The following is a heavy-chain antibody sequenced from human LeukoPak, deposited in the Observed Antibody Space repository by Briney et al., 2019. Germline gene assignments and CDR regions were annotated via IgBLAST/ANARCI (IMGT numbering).Heavy chain of an antibody. D-gene: IGHD5-12*01. Sequence: GGSLRLSCTVSGFTVSSNSWSWVRQAPGKGLEWVSFIYSGGNTHYSDSVKGRFTISRDNSKNTLYLQMNSLRAEDTAVYYCAKVLGYSGYDAFDIWGQGTMVTVSS. V-gene: IGHV3-66*01. CDR2: IYSGGNT. J-gene: IGHJ3*02. CDR1: GFTVSSNS. CDR3: AKVLGYSGYDAFDI.